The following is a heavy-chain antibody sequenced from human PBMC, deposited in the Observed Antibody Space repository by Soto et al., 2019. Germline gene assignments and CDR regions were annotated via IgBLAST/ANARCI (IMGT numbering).Heavy chain of an antibody. D-gene: IGHD3-10*01. CDR1: GYTFSTFG. CDR2: ISGYNGNT. CDR3: ARDKWYGFSWSASSGIDV. Sequence: QVQLVQSGAEVMTPGASVKVSCKASGYTFSTFGLSWVRQAPGQGLEWMGWISGYNGNTHSAERLQGRVTMTTDTPTRTAYTEVRSLTSSDTAVYYCARDKWYGFSWSASSGIDVWGQGNTVTVSS. J-gene: IGHJ6*02. V-gene: IGHV1-18*01.